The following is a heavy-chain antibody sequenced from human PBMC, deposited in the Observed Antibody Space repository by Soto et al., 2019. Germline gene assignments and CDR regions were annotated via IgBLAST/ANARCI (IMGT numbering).Heavy chain of an antibody. CDR3: ARETYRGFYFDY. CDR2: INSDGSRT. J-gene: IGHJ4*02. D-gene: IGHD4-4*01. V-gene: IGHV3-74*01. Sequence: GGSLRLSCAASGFTFTDYWTHWVRQAPGKGLVWVSRINSDGSRTSYADSVTGRFTISRDNAKNTLYVQMNSLRVEDTALYYCARETYRGFYFDYWGQGTLVTVS. CDR1: GFTFTDYW.